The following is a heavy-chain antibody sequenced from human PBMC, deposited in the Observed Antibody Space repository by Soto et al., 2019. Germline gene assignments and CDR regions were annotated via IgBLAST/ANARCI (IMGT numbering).Heavy chain of an antibody. CDR3: ARESHDILTGPPWVWYFDL. V-gene: IGHV4-34*01. D-gene: IGHD3-9*01. CDR2: INDRGSI. J-gene: IGHJ2*01. Sequence: QVQLQQWGAGPLRPLETLSLTSGVSGGSFSGYYWAWIRQSPGKGLEWIGEINDRGSINYNPSLKSRVSISVDTSKNHYSLNLRSVTAAATAVYYCARESHDILTGPPWVWYFDLWGRGTLVTLSS. CDR1: GGSFSGYY.